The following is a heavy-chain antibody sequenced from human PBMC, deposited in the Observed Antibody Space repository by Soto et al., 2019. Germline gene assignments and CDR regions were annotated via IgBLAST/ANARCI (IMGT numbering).Heavy chain of an antibody. CDR3: ARTSYSSSYFGGGSGGMDV. D-gene: IGHD6-13*01. J-gene: IGHJ6*02. V-gene: IGHV1-8*01. Sequence: GASVKVSCKASGYTFTAYDINWVRQATGQGLEWMGWMNPNSGNTGYAQKFQGRVTMTRNTSTSTAYMELRSLRSDDTAVYYCARTSYSSSYFGGGSGGMDVWGQGTTVTVSS. CDR1: GYTFTAYD. CDR2: MNPNSGNT.